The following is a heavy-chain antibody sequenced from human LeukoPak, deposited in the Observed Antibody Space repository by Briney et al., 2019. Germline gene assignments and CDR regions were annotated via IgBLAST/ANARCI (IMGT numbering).Heavy chain of an antibody. Sequence: GGSLRLSCAASGFTFSDFGMHWVRQAPGKGLEWVAFIRYNGDDEQYADSVKGRFTISRDNSKDTLYLQMNSLRAEDTAVYYCARELGGYDSLDVWGKGTTVTVSS. CDR1: GFTFSDFG. J-gene: IGHJ6*04. CDR3: ARELGGYDSLDV. D-gene: IGHD5-12*01. CDR2: IRYNGDDE. V-gene: IGHV3-30*02.